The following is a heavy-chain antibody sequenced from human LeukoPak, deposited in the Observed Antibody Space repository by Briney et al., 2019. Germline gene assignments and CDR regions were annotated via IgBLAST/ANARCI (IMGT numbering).Heavy chain of an antibody. CDR1: GYSFSDSW. V-gene: IGHV5-51*01. J-gene: IGHJ4*02. CDR3: ARQYGRPVDY. Sequence: ESLKISCKGSGYSFSDSWIGWVRQMPGKSLEWMVIIYPGDSDTRYSPSFQSQGTTLSDNYIRTSYLLWSNLQATETAAYYCARQYGRPVDYWGQGTLVTVSS. D-gene: IGHD4-17*01. CDR2: IYPGDSDT.